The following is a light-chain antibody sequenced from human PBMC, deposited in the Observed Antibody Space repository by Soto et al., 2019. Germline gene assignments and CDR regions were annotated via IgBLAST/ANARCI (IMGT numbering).Light chain of an antibody. CDR2: DNN. J-gene: IGLJ1*01. V-gene: IGLV1-51*01. CDR3: GTWDSSLFAPYV. Sequence: QSALTQPPSVFAAPGQKVTISCPGNSSNIGNNYVSWYQQLPGTAPKLLIYDNNKRPSGIPARFSGSKSGTSATLGITGLQTGDEADYYCGTWDSSLFAPYVFGTGTMVT. CDR1: SSNIGNNY.